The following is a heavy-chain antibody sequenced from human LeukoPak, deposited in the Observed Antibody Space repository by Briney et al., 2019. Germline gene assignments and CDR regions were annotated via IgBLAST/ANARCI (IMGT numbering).Heavy chain of an antibody. CDR3: ARVGGVPAAHFDY. V-gene: IGHV3-53*01. D-gene: IGHD2-2*01. CDR2: IYSSGTT. Sequence: PGGSLRLSCVASGFSVRTKYMSWVRHTPGRGLEWISLIYSSGTTYYAESVKGRFTVSRDNSKNSLYLQMNSLRVEDTAVYYCARVGGVPAAHFDYWGQGIRVTVSS. J-gene: IGHJ4*02. CDR1: GFSVRTKY.